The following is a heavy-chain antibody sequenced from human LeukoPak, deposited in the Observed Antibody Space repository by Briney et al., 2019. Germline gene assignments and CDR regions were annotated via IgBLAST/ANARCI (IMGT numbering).Heavy chain of an antibody. CDR1: GFTFSSYS. Sequence: GGSLRLSCAASGFTFSSYSMNWVRQAPGKGLEWVSSISSSSSYIYYADSVKGRFTISRDNSKNTLYLQMNSLRAEDTAVYYCANEGFGWYYFDYWGQGTLVTVSS. CDR2: ISSSSSYI. CDR3: ANEGFGWYYFDY. V-gene: IGHV3-21*04. J-gene: IGHJ4*02. D-gene: IGHD3-9*01.